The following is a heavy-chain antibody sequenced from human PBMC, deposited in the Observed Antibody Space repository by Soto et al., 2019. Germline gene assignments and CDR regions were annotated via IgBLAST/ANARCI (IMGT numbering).Heavy chain of an antibody. J-gene: IGHJ6*02. V-gene: IGHV3-9*01. D-gene: IGHD3-10*01. CDR3: AKDIGPKDYGSGSYQYGMDV. Sequence: PGGSLRLSCAASGFTFDDYAMHWVRQAPGKGLEWVSGISWNSGSIGYADSVKGRFTISRDNAKNSLYLQMNSLRAEDTALYYCAKDIGPKDYGSGSYQYGMDVWGQGTTVTVSS. CDR2: ISWNSGSI. CDR1: GFTFDDYA.